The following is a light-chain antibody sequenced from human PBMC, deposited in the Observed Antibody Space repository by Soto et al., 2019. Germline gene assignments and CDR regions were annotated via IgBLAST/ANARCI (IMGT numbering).Light chain of an antibody. CDR2: LEGSGSY. CDR1: SGHSTYI. Sequence: QAVVTQSSSASASLGSSVKLTCTLSSGHSTYIIAWHQQQPGKAPRYLMNLEGSGSYNKGSGVPDRFSGSSSGADRYLAISNLQFEDEADYYCETWDSNTRLFGGGTKLTVL. J-gene: IGLJ2*01. V-gene: IGLV4-60*02. CDR3: ETWDSNTRL.